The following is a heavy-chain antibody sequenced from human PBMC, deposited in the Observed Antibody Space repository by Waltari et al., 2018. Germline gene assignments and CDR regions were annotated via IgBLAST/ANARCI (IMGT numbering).Heavy chain of an antibody. Sequence: QVQLVQSGAEVKKPGASVKVSCKASGYTFTSYDINWVRQATGQGLEWMGWRNLNSGNTGYAQKFQGIVTMTRNTSISTAYMELSSLRSEDTAVYYCAVADRYSYGLDKDFDYWGQGTLVTVSS. D-gene: IGHD5-18*01. CDR3: AVADRYSYGLDKDFDY. CDR1: GYTFTSYD. J-gene: IGHJ4*02. V-gene: IGHV1-8*01. CDR2: RNLNSGNT.